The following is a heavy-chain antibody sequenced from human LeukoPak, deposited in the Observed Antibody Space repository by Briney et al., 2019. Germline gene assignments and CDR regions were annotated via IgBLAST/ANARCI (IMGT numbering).Heavy chain of an antibody. CDR2: ISAYNGNT. J-gene: IGHJ4*02. D-gene: IGHD3-22*01. CDR1: GYSFTRYG. V-gene: IGHV1-18*01. Sequence: GASVKVSCKASGYSFTRYGITWVRQAPGQGLEWMGWISAYNGNTNYAQKLQDRVTMTTDPPTSTAYMELRSLRSDDTAVYYCARGFTYYYDSSGYPILGYRGQGTLVTVSS. CDR3: ARGFTYYYDSSGYPILGY.